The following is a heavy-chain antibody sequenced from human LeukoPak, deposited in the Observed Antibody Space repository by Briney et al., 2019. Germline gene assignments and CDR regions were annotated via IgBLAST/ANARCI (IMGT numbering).Heavy chain of an antibody. J-gene: IGHJ5*02. D-gene: IGHD2-15*01. V-gene: IGHV3-66*02. CDR1: GFPVCSNY. CDR3: ARGPRYCSGGSCQNCYDP. Sequence: GGSARLSCAASGFPVCSNYMIWARGSRGEGGEGVTVICSGGITYYADSEKDRVTISRDNSKNTLYHQMNSLRAEDTAVYYCARGPRYCSGGSCQNCYDPWGQGTLLTVSS. CDR2: ICSGGIT.